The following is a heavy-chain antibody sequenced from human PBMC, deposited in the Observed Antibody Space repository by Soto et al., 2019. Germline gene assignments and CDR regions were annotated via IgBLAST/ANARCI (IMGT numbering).Heavy chain of an antibody. D-gene: IGHD3-3*01. J-gene: IGHJ5*01. Sequence: SETWPLSYDVSGGSIDNSHTFWGWVRQPPGKGLEFIGSVYYSGGAYYSPSLKSRVTVSVDTSKNQLSLRVSSVTAADTAVYYCLRLVEAGARHTLPDSWAQRILVTVSS. CDR3: LRLVEAGARHTLPDS. V-gene: IGHV4-39*01. CDR1: GGSIDNSHTF. CDR2: VYYSGGA.